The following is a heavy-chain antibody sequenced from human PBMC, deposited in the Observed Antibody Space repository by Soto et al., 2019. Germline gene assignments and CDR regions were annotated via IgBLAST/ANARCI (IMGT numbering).Heavy chain of an antibody. J-gene: IGHJ6*02. CDR2: IYYSGST. V-gene: IGHV4-61*01. Sequence: PSETLSLTCTVSGGSVSSGSYYWSWIRQPPGKGLEWIGYIYYSGSTNYNPSLKSRVTISVDTSKNQFSLKLSSVTAADTAVYYCARGNYYYYGMDVWGQGTTVTVSS. CDR3: ARGNYYYYGMDV. CDR1: GGSVSSGSYY.